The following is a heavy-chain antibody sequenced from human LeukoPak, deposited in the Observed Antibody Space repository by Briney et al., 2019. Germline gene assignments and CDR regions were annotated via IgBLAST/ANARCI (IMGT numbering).Heavy chain of an antibody. CDR2: ISYDGSNK. V-gene: IGHV3-30*18. J-gene: IGHJ4*02. Sequence: PGRSLRLSCAASGFTFSSYGMHWVRQAPGKGLEWVAVISYDGSNKYYADSVKGRFTISRDNSKNMLYLQMNSLRAEDTAVYYCAKDQLRYSSGWYVHPIDYWGQGTRVTVSS. D-gene: IGHD6-19*01. CDR3: AKDQLRYSSGWYVHPIDY. CDR1: GFTFSSYG.